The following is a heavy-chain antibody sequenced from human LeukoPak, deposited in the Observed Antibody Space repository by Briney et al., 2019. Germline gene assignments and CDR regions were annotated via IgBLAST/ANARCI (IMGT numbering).Heavy chain of an antibody. Sequence: SETLSLTCAVYGGSFSGYYWSWIRQPPGKGLEWIGEINHSGSTNYNPSLKSRVTISVDTSKNQFSLKLSSVTAADTAVYYCARVADSNLDYWGQGTLVTVSS. V-gene: IGHV4-34*01. CDR2: INHSGST. CDR1: GGSFSGYY. CDR3: ARVADSNLDY. J-gene: IGHJ4*02. D-gene: IGHD4-11*01.